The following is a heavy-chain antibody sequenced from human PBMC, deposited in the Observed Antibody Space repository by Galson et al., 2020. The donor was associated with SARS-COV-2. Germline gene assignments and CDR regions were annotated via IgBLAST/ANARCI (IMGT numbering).Heavy chain of an antibody. CDR1: GFTFSSSW. V-gene: IGHV3-74*01. Sequence: TGGSLRLSCAASGFTFSSSWMHWVRQAPGKGRVWVSRINSDGSSTSYADSVKGRFTISRDNAKNTMYLQMNSLRAEDTAVYYCARVGTRSGWKYYFDYWGQGTLVTVSS. CDR3: ARVGTRSGWKYYFDY. J-gene: IGHJ4*02. CDR2: INSDGSST. D-gene: IGHD6-19*01.